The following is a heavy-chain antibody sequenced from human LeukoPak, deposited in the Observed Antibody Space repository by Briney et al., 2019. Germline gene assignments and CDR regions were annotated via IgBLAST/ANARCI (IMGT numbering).Heavy chain of an antibody. CDR1: GYTFANHG. D-gene: IGHD2-2*01. J-gene: IGHJ4*02. CDR3: AWASDIVVVPAAMI. V-gene: IGHV1-69*04. Sequence: ASVKVSCKASGYTFANHGIIWVRQAPGQGLEWMGMIIPILGIANYAQKFQGRVTITADKSTSTAYMELSSLRSEDTAVYYCAWASDIVVVPAAMIWGQGTLVTVSS. CDR2: IIPILGIA.